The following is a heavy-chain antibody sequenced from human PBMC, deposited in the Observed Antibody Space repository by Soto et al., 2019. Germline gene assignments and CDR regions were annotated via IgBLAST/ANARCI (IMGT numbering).Heavy chain of an antibody. V-gene: IGHV3-21*01. Sequence: GGSLRLSCAASGFTFSSYSMNWVRQAPGKGLEWVSSISSSSSYIYYADSVKGRFTISRDNAKNSLYLQMNSLRAEDTAVYYCARRQDMVSYYGMDVWGQGTTVTVSS. J-gene: IGHJ6*02. CDR3: ARRQDMVSYYGMDV. D-gene: IGHD5-18*01. CDR1: GFTFSSYS. CDR2: ISSSSSYI.